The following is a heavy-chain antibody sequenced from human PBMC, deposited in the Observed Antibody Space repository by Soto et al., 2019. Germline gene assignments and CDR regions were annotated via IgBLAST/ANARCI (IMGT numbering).Heavy chain of an antibody. CDR1: GGTFSSYA. J-gene: IGHJ6*02. V-gene: IGHV1-69*01. CDR2: IIPIFGTA. CDR3: ASVDRSATSHYYYYGMDV. D-gene: IGHD1-26*01. Sequence: QVQLVQSGAEVKKPGSSVKVSCKASGGTFSSYAISWVRQAPGQGLEWMGGIIPIFGTANYAQKFQGRVTITEDESTSTAYMELSSLRSEDTAVYYCASVDRSATSHYYYYGMDVWGQGTTVTVSS.